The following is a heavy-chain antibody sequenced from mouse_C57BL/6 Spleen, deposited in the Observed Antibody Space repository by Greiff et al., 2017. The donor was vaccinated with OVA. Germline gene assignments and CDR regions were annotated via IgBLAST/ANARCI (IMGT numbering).Heavy chain of an antibody. Sequence: EVHLVESGGGLVKPGGSLKLSCAASGFTFSDYGMHWVRQAPEKGLEWVAYISSGSSTIYYADTVKGRFTISRDNAKNTLFLQMTSLRSEDTAMYYCARRLTGLYAMDYWGQGTSVTVSS. CDR3: ARRLTGLYAMDY. V-gene: IGHV5-17*01. D-gene: IGHD4-1*01. CDR1: GFTFSDYG. CDR2: ISSGSSTI. J-gene: IGHJ4*01.